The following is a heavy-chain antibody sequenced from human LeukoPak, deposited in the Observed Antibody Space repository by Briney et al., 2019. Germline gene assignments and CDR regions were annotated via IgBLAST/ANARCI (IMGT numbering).Heavy chain of an antibody. CDR3: ARGDGSRWLQYGLAY. J-gene: IGHJ4*02. CDR2: MSYSGNT. V-gene: IGHV4-61*01. D-gene: IGHD5-24*01. CDR1: GYSISSGYY. Sequence: SETLSLTCTVSGYSISSGYYWGWIRQPPGKGLEWIGYMSYSGNTNYNPSLKSRVTISVDTSKNQSSLKLSSVTPADTAVYYCARGDGSRWLQYGLAYRGQGTLVTVSS.